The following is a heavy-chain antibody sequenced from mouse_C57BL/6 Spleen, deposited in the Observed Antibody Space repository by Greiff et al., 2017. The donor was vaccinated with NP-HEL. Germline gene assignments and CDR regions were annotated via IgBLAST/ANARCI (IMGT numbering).Heavy chain of an antibody. CDR1: GFTFSSYG. V-gene: IGHV5-6*02. D-gene: IGHD2-2*01. CDR2: ISSGGSYT. Sequence: EVKLVESGGDLVKPGGSLKLSCAASGFTFSSYGMSWVRQTPDKRLEWVATISSGGSYTYYPDSVKGRFTISRDNAKNTLYLQMSSLKSEDTAMYYCARHEVTGAMDYWGQGTSVTVSS. CDR3: ARHEVTGAMDY. J-gene: IGHJ4*01.